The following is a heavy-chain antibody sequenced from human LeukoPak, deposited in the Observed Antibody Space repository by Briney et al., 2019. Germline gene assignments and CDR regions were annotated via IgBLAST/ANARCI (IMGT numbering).Heavy chain of an antibody. D-gene: IGHD5-18*01. CDR2: INHSGST. CDR3: AISGYSYGSYFDY. V-gene: IGHV4-34*01. CDR1: GGSFSGYY. J-gene: IGHJ4*02. Sequence: SETLSLTCAVYGGSFSGYYWSWIRQPPGKGLEWIGEINHSGSTNYNPSLKSRVTISVDTSKNQFSLKLSSVTAADTAVYYCAISGYSYGSYFDYWGQGTLATVSS.